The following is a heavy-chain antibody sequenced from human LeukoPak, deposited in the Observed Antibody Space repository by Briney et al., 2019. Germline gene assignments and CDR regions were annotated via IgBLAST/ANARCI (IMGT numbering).Heavy chain of an antibody. CDR2: ISGSGGST. D-gene: IGHD2-21*01. CDR3: AKGWLLHNYYYYGMDV. Sequence: GSLRLSCAASRCTFSSYAMSWVRQAPGKGLEWVSAISGSGGSTYYADSVKGRFTISRDNSKNTLYLQMNSLRAEDTAVYYCAKGWLLHNYYYYGMDVWGQGTTVTVSS. CDR1: RCTFSSYA. V-gene: IGHV3-23*01. J-gene: IGHJ6*02.